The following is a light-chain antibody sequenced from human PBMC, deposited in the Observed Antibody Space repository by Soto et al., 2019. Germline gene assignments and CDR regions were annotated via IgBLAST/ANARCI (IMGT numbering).Light chain of an antibody. CDR1: QPISSY. V-gene: IGKV1-39*01. Sequence: DIQLTQSPSSVSASVGDRVTITCRASQPISSYLNWYQHKPGEAPRLLIYFISRLQSGAPSRFSGSGSGKDFTLTIDSPQPEDTATYYCQQSYSRPVTFGQGTRVEIK. CDR2: FIS. CDR3: QQSYSRPVT. J-gene: IGKJ5*01.